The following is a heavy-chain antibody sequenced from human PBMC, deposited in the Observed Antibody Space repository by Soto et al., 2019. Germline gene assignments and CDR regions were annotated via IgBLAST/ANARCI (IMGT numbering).Heavy chain of an antibody. V-gene: IGHV1-69*13. CDR1: GGTFSSYA. J-gene: IGHJ4*02. CDR2: IIPIFGTA. CDR3: VRGPYSSGSLYYLDY. Sequence: SAVKVSCKASGGTFSSYAISWVRQAPGQGLEWMGGIIPIFGTANYAHKFQGRVTITADESTSTAYMELTSLTSEDTAIYYCVRGPYSSGSLYYLDYWGQGTLVTVSS. D-gene: IGHD2-8*02.